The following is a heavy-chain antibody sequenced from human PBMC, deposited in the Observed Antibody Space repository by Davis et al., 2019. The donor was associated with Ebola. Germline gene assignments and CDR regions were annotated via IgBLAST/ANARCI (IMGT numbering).Heavy chain of an antibody. CDR2: IYYSGTT. V-gene: IGHV4-59*01. J-gene: IGHJ3*02. D-gene: IGHD2/OR15-2a*01. CDR1: GGSISSYY. Sequence: PGGSLRLSCTVSGGSISSYYWSWIRQPPGKGLEWIGYIYYSGTTSYNPSLKSRLTISIDTSKNQFSLKLSSVTAADTAVYYCARDISTTVSAFDIWGQGTMVTVSS. CDR3: ARDISTTVSAFDI.